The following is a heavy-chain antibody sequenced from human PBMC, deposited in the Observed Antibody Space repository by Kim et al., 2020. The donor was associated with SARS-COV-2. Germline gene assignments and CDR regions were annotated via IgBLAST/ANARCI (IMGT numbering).Heavy chain of an antibody. D-gene: IGHD6-13*01. J-gene: IGHJ6*02. V-gene: IGHV4-34*01. CDR3: ARDSVSRYYYGMDV. Sequence: NPSLKSRVTISVATSKNQFSLKLSSVTAADTAVYYCARDSVSRYYYGMDVWGQGTTVTVSS.